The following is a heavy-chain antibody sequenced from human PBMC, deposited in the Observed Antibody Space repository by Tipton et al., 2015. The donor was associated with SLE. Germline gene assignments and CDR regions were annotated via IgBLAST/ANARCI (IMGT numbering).Heavy chain of an antibody. J-gene: IGHJ2*01. CDR2: IYTSGST. Sequence: TLSLTCTVSGGSISSYYWSWIRQPPGKGLGWIGYIYTSGSTNYNPSLKSRVTISVDTSKNQFSLKLSSVTAADTAVYYCARQFYWYFDLWGRGTLVTVSS. V-gene: IGHV4-4*09. CDR1: GGSISSYY. CDR3: ARQFYWYFDL.